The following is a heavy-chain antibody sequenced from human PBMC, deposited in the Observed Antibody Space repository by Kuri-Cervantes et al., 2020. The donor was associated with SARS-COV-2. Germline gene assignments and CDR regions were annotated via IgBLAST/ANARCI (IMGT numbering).Heavy chain of an antibody. CDR3: ARSERHRVAVAGTSDNWFDP. V-gene: IGHV6-1*01. CDR2: TYFRSKWYT. D-gene: IGHD6-19*01. J-gene: IGHJ5*02. CDR1: GDRVSSNSAA. Sequence: SQTLSLTFAISGDRVSSNSAAWNWIRQSPSRGLEWLGRTYFRSKWYTDYAVSVKSRITINPDTSKNQFSLQLNSVTPEDTAVYYCARSERHRVAVAGTSDNWFDPWGQGTLVTVSS.